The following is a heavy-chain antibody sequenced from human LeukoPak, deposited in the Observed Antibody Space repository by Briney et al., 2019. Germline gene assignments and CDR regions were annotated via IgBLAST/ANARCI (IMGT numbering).Heavy chain of an antibody. D-gene: IGHD6-13*01. CDR1: GFTFSNYA. J-gene: IGHJ4*02. Sequence: GGSLRLSCSASGFTFSNYAIHWVRQAPGKGLEYASTISDNGGNTNYADSVKGRFTISRDNSKNTLYLQMSSLRPEDTAVYYCVKAAGSWYGYFDYWGQGTLVTVSS. CDR3: VKAAGSWYGYFDY. CDR2: ISDNGGNT. V-gene: IGHV3-64D*06.